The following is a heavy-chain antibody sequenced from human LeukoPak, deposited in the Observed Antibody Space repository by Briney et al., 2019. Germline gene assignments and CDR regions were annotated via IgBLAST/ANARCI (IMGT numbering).Heavy chain of an antibody. V-gene: IGHV1-2*02. CDR1: GYTFTGYY. CDR3: ARSKIPDYYDSSGYRPWYFDY. D-gene: IGHD3-22*01. CDR2: INPNSGGT. Sequence: ASVKVSCKASGYTFTGYYMHWVRQAPGQGLEWMGWINPNSGGTNYAQKFQGRVTMTRDTSISTAYMELSRLRSDDTAVYYCARSKIPDYYDSSGYRPWYFDYWGQGTLVTVSS. J-gene: IGHJ4*02.